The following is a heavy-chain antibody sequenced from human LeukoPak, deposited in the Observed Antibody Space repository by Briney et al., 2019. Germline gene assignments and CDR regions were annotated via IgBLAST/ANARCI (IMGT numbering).Heavy chain of an antibody. CDR3: ARVDSSGYRLDY. V-gene: IGHV4-39*07. D-gene: IGHD3-22*01. J-gene: IGHJ4*02. Sequence: PSETLSLTCTVSGGSISSSSYYWGWIRQPPGKGLEWIGSIYYSGSTYYNPSLKSRVTISVDTSKNQFSLKLSSVTAADTAVYYCARVDSSGYRLDYWGQGTLVTVSS. CDR1: GGSISSSSYY. CDR2: IYYSGST.